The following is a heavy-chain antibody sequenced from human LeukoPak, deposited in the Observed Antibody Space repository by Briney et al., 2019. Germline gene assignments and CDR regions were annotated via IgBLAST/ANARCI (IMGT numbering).Heavy chain of an antibody. J-gene: IGHJ6*03. Sequence: GGSLRLSCAASGFTFSNAWMSWVRQAPGKGLEWVGRIKSKTDGGTTDYAAPVKGRFTISRDDSKNTLYLQMNSLKTEDTAVYYCTTDHLPLNILTGYFPFYYYYYYMDVWGKGTTVTISS. D-gene: IGHD3-9*01. CDR3: TTDHLPLNILTGYFPFYYYYYYMDV. CDR2: IKSKTDGGTT. CDR1: GFTFSNAW. V-gene: IGHV3-15*01.